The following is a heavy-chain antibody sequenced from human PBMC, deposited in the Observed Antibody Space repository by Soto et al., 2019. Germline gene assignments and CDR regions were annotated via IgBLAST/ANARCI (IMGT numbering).Heavy chain of an antibody. CDR3: ARGSFDLYYDTLTGYSFDY. CDR1: GYTFTSYD. CDR2: MNPNSGNT. Sequence: QVQLVQSGAEVKKPGASVKVSCKASGYTFTSYDINWVRQATGQGLEWMGWMNPNSGNTGYAQKFQGRVTMTRNTSISTAYMELSSLRSEDTAVYYCARGSFDLYYDTLTGYSFDYWGQGTLVTVSS. V-gene: IGHV1-8*01. J-gene: IGHJ4*02. D-gene: IGHD3-9*01.